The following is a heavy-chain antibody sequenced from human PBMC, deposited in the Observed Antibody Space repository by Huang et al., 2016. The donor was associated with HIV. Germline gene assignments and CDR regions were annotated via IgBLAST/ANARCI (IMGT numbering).Heavy chain of an antibody. CDR3: ARQGLWLPPTDPFDY. J-gene: IGHJ4*02. CDR2: IYPGDSDT. D-gene: IGHD3-10*01. V-gene: IGHV5-51*01. CDR1: GYNFDRYW. Sequence: EVHLVQSGAEVKEPGESLKISCQASGYNFDRYWIGWVRQMPGNGLEWMCVIYPGDSDTRYDPSFQGQVTISADQSINTAYLQWSSLKASDTAMYFCARQGLWLPPTDPFDYWGQGTPVTVSA.